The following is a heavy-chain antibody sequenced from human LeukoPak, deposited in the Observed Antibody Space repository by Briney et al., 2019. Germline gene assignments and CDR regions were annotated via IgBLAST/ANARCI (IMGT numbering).Heavy chain of an antibody. D-gene: IGHD5-24*01. Sequence: PGGSLRLSCAASGFTFNSYTMNWVRQAPGKGLEWVSSITSSSIYIYYADSPASVKGRFTISRDNAKNSLYLQLNSLRAEDTAVYYCARATSRSRGGYNWRFDYWGQGTLVTVSS. CDR1: GFTFNSYT. J-gene: IGHJ4*02. CDR2: ITSSSIYI. V-gene: IGHV3-21*01. CDR3: ARATSRSRGGYNWRFDY.